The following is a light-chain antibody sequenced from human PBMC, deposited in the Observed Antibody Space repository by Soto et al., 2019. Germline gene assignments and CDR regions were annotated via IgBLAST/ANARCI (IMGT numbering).Light chain of an antibody. Sequence: QSVVTQPPSASGTPGQRVTISCSGSSSNIGSNYVYWYQQLPGTAPKLLIYRNNQRPSGVPDRFSGSKSGTSASLAIGGLRSEDEADYYCAAWDDILSGVVFGGGTKVTVL. CDR1: SSNIGSNY. CDR3: AAWDDILSGVV. J-gene: IGLJ2*01. CDR2: RNN. V-gene: IGLV1-47*01.